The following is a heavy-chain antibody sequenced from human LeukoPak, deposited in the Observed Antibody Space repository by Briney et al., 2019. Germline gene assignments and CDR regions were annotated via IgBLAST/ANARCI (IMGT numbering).Heavy chain of an antibody. CDR3: ARGGLRSGLSS. CDR2: ISSSGSII. D-gene: IGHD3-3*01. CDR1: GFTFSDYY. J-gene: IGHJ4*02. Sequence: GGSLRLSCAASGFTFSDYYMSWIRQATGKGLEWVSYISSSGSIIYSADSVKGRFTISRDNAKNSLYLQMDSLRAEDTAVYYCARGGLRSGLSSWGQGTQVTVSS. V-gene: IGHV3-11*01.